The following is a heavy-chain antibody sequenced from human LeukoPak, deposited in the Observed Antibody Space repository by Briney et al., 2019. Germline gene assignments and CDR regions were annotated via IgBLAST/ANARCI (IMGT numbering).Heavy chain of an antibody. CDR3: ARGADYYDSSGWIDY. V-gene: IGHV4-30-4*01. D-gene: IGHD3-22*01. CDR1: GGSISSGDYY. Sequence: SETLSLTCTVSGGSISSGDYYWSWIRQPPGKGLEWIGYIYYSGSTYYHPSLKSRVTISVDTSKNQFSLKLSSVTAADTAVYYCARGADYYDSSGWIDYWGQGTLVTVSS. CDR2: IYYSGST. J-gene: IGHJ4*02.